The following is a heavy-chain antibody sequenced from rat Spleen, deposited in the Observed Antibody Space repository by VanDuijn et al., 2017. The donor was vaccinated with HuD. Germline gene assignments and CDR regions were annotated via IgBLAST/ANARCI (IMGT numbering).Heavy chain of an antibody. V-gene: IGHV3-1*01. D-gene: IGHD1-9*01. Sequence: EVQLQESGPGLVKPSQSLSLTCSVTGYSITSNYWGWIRKFPGNKMEWMGYISYSGSTSYNPSLKSRISITRDTSKNQFFLQLNSVTTEDTATYYCARYPPYYGYSLYVMDAWGQGASVTVSS. J-gene: IGHJ4*01. CDR3: ARYPPYYGYSLYVMDA. CDR1: GYSITSNY. CDR2: ISYSGST.